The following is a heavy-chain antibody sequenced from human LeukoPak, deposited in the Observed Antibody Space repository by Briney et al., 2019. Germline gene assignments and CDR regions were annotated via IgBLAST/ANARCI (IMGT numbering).Heavy chain of an antibody. V-gene: IGHV6-1*01. D-gene: IGHD3-10*01. J-gene: IGHJ5*02. CDR1: GDSVSSNSAA. CDR3: ASSADGSGSYDWFDP. Sequence: QTLSLTCAISGDSVSSNSAAWNWIRQSPSRGLEWLGRTYYRSKWYNDYAESVKSRITIKPDTSKNQFSLQLNSVTPEDTAVYYCASSADGSGSYDWFDPWGQGTLVTVSS. CDR2: TYYRSKWYN.